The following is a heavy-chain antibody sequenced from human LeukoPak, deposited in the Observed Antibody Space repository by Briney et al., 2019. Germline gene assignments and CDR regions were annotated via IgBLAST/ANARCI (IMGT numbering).Heavy chain of an antibody. CDR2: ISGSGGST. D-gene: IGHD3-10*01. CDR1: GFTFSSYA. Sequence: GGSLRLSCAASGFTFSSYAMSWVRQAPGKGLEWVSAISGSGGSTYYADSVKGRFTISRDNSKNTLYLQMNSLRAEDSAIYYCAKRVSYSSGSHFDYWGQGTLVTVSS. CDR3: AKRVSYSSGSHFDY. J-gene: IGHJ4*02. V-gene: IGHV3-23*01.